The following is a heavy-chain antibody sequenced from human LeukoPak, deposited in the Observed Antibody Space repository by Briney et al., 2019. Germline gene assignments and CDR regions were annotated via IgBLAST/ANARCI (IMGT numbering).Heavy chain of an antibody. V-gene: IGHV4-34*01. D-gene: IGHD3-16*01. Sequence: SETLSLTCAVYGGSFSGYYWSWIRQPPGKGLEWIGEINHSGSTNYNPSLKSRVTISVDTSKNQFSLKLSSVTAADTAVYYCARGTEGELDPWGQGTLVTVSS. CDR1: GGSFSGYY. J-gene: IGHJ5*02. CDR2: INHSGST. CDR3: ARGTEGELDP.